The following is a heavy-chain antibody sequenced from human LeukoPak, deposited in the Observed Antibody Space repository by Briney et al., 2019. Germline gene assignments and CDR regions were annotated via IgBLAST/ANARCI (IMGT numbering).Heavy chain of an antibody. CDR2: ISSSGSTI. J-gene: IGHJ4*02. CDR3: ARVYWRIAVAGWYFDY. V-gene: IGHV3-11*04. D-gene: IGHD6-19*01. CDR1: GFTFSDYY. Sequence: PGGSLRLSCAASGFTFSDYYMSWIRQAPGKGLEWVSYISSSGSTIYYADSVKGRFPISRDNAKNSLYLQMNSLRAEDTAVYYCARVYWRIAVAGWYFDYWGQGTLVTVSS.